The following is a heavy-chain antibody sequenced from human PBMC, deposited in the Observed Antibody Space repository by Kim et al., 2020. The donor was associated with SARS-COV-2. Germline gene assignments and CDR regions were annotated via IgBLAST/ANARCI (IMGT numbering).Heavy chain of an antibody. CDR1: GFTFSSYA. Sequence: AGSLRLSCAASGFTFSSYAMSWVRQAPGKGLEWVSAISGSGGSTYYADSVKGRFTISRDNSKNTLYLQMNSLRAEDTAVYYCASRQLLWPGDLYDYWGQGTLVTVSS. CDR3: ASRQLLWPGDLYDY. V-gene: IGHV3-23*01. D-gene: IGHD3-10*01. CDR2: ISGSGGST. J-gene: IGHJ4*02.